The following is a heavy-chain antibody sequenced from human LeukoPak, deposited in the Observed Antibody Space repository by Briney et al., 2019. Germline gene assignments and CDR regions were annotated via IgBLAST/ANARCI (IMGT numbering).Heavy chain of an antibody. D-gene: IGHD3-22*01. CDR1: GYTFTGYY. J-gene: IGHJ4*02. CDR3: ARRYYDSSGCDY. CDR2: INPNSGGT. Sequence: ASVKVSCKASGYTFTGYYMHWVRQAPGQGLEWMGWINPNSGGTNCAQKFQGRVTMTRDASISTAYMELSRLRSDDTAVYYCARRYYDSSGCDYWGQGTLVTVSS. V-gene: IGHV1-2*02.